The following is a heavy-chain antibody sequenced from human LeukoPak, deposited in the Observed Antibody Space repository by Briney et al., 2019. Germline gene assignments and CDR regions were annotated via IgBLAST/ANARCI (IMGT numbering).Heavy chain of an antibody. CDR3: ARDGFDWLLFFDY. D-gene: IGHD3-9*01. V-gene: IGHV3-30*04. CDR1: GFTFSSYA. Sequence: PGGSLRLSSAASGFTFSSYAMHWVRQAPGKGLEWVAVISYDGSNKYYADSVKGRFTISRDNSKNTLYLQMNSLRAEDTAVYYCARDGFDWLLFFDYWGQGTLVTVSS. CDR2: ISYDGSNK. J-gene: IGHJ4*02.